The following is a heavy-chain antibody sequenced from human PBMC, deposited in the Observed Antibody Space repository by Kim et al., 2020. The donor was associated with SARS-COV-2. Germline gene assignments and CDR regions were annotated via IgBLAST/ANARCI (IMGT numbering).Heavy chain of an antibody. CDR2: IYYSGST. J-gene: IGHJ3*02. CDR3: ARVRMVAPSGGAFDI. Sequence: SETLSLTCTVSGGSISSSSYYWGWIRQPPGKGLQWIGSIYYSGSTYYNPSLKSRVTISVDTSKNQFSLKLSSVTAADTAVYYCARVRMVAPSGGAFDIWG. CDR1: GGSISSSSYY. V-gene: IGHV4-39*07. D-gene: IGHD5-12*01.